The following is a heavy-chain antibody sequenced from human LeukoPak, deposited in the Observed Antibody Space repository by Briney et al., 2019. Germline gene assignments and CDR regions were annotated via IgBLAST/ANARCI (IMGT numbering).Heavy chain of an antibody. CDR2: ISAYNGNT. CDR3: ARESYGVVTAAFDY. V-gene: IGHV1-18*01. Sequence: GASVKVSCKASGYTFTSYGISWVRQATGQGLEWMGWISAYNGNTNYAQKLQGRVTMTTDTSTSTAYMELRSLRSDDTAVYYCARESYGVVTAAFDYWGQGTLVTVSS. J-gene: IGHJ4*02. D-gene: IGHD2-21*02. CDR1: GYTFTSYG.